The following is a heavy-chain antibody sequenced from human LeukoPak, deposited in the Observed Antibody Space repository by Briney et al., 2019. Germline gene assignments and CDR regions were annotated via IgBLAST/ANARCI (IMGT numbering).Heavy chain of an antibody. V-gene: IGHV1-2*02. CDR2: INPNSGGT. CDR3: ARVAMIVVVGAFDI. D-gene: IGHD3-22*01. CDR1: GYTFTGYY. Sequence: ASVKVSCKASGYTFTGYYMHWVRQAPGQGLEWMGWINPNSGGTNYAQKFQGRVTMTRDTSISTAYMELSRLRSDDTAVYYCARVAMIVVVGAFDIWGQGTMVTVSS. J-gene: IGHJ3*02.